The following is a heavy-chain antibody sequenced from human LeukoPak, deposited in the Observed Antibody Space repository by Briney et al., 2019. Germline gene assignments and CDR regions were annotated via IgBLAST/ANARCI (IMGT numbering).Heavy chain of an antibody. CDR1: GFTFNNDA. CDR3: ARVRGTIGGYFDN. CDR2: ISGSGDNT. J-gene: IGHJ4*02. Sequence: GGSLRLSCAASGFTFNNDAMSWVRQAPGEGLEWVSGISGSGDNTYYAASVRGRFTISGDNSKNTLYLQMNNLRAEDTAVYYCARVRGTIGGYFDNWGQGTLVTVSS. V-gene: IGHV3-23*01. D-gene: IGHD3-10*01.